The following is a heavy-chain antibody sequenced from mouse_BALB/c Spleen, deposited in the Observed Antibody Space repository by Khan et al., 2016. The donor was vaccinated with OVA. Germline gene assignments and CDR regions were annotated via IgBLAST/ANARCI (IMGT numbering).Heavy chain of an antibody. CDR1: GYTFTEYT. Sequence: VQLQQPGPELVKPGASVKISCKTSGYTFTEYTLHWVKQSHGKSLEWIGVINPKNGVTSYNQKFKGKATLTVDKSSSTAYMEFRSLTSEDSAVYYCARDAGRYWGQGTSVTGSS. D-gene: IGHD3-3*01. V-gene: IGHV1-18*01. CDR2: INPKNGVT. CDR3: ARDAGRY. J-gene: IGHJ4*01.